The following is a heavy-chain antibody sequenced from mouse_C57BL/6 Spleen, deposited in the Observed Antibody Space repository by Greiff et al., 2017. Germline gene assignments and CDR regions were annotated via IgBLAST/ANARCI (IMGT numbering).Heavy chain of an antibody. CDR1: GYAFSGYW. J-gene: IGHJ2*01. CDR2: IYPGDGDT. CDR3: ARGFLHYFDY. V-gene: IGHV1-80*01. Sequence: VQLQQSGAELVKPGASVKISCKASGYAFSGYWMHWVKQRPGQGLEWIGQIYPGDGDTNYNGKFKGKATLTADKSSSTAYMQLSSLTSEDTAVYFSARGFLHYFDYWGQGTTLTVSS.